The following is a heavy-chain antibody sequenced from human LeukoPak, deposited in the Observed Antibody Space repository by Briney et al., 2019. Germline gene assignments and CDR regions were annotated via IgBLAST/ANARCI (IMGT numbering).Heavy chain of an antibody. Sequence: GESLKISCKGSGYSFTSYWISWVRQMPGKGLEWMGIIYPGDSDTRYSPSFQGQVTISADKSISTAYLQWSSLKASDTAMYYCARGRRDGYNSPYYFDYWGQGTLVTVSS. J-gene: IGHJ4*02. CDR3: ARGRRDGYNSPYYFDY. CDR1: GYSFTSYW. D-gene: IGHD5-24*01. V-gene: IGHV5-51*01. CDR2: IYPGDSDT.